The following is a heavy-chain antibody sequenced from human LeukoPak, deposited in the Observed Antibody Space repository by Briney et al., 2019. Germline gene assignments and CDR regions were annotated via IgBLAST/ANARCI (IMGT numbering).Heavy chain of an antibody. CDR2: IYSGGDT. J-gene: IGHJ4*02. D-gene: IGHD1-14*01. V-gene: IGHV3-53*01. CDR1: GFTVSANY. CDR3: GARTPLYFFDY. Sequence: QSGGSLRLSCAASGFTVSANYMSWVRQAPGKGLEWVSVIYSGGDTYYADSVKGRFTVSRDNSKNTLYLQMNSLRAEDTAVYYCGARTPLYFFDYWGQGTLVTVS.